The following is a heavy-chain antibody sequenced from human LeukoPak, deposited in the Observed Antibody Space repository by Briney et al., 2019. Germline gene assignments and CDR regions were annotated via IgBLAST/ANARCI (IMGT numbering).Heavy chain of an antibody. D-gene: IGHD1-26*01. CDR3: ARNESVLGTTGLNDFFDD. J-gene: IGHJ4*02. CDR2: VYYSGST. V-gene: IGHV4-39*01. CDR1: GGSIRGSSDY. Sequence: SETLSLTCTVSGGSIRGSSDYWGWIRQSPGKGLEWIGSVYYSGSTYYNPSLKSRVSISVDTSKNQFHLRLTSVTAADTAVHYCARNESVLGTTGLNDFFDDWGQGTLVTVSS.